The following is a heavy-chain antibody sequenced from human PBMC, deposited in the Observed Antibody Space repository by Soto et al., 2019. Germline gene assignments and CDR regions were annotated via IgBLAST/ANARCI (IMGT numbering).Heavy chain of an antibody. CDR2: MNPNSGNT. Sequence: ASVKVSCKASGYTFTSYDINWVRQATGQGLEWMGWMNPNSGNTGYAQKFQGRVTMTRNTSISTAYMELSSLRSEDTAVYYCARGRKKRFLEWLLQPHDAFDIWGQGTMVTVSS. CDR1: GYTFTSYD. V-gene: IGHV1-8*01. CDR3: ARGRKKRFLEWLLQPHDAFDI. D-gene: IGHD3-3*01. J-gene: IGHJ3*02.